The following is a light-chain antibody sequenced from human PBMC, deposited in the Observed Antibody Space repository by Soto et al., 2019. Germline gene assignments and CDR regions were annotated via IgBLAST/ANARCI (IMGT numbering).Light chain of an antibody. CDR2: EVN. CDR1: SSDVGRYKY. CDR3: SSYTGSNNLVI. J-gene: IGLJ2*01. V-gene: IGLV2-8*01. Sequence: QSVLTQPPSASGSPGQSVTISCTGTSSDVGRYKYVSWYQQEPGKAPKLIIYEVNKRPSGVPDRFSGSKSGNTASLTVSGLQAEDEADYYCSSYTGSNNLVIFGGGTQLTVL.